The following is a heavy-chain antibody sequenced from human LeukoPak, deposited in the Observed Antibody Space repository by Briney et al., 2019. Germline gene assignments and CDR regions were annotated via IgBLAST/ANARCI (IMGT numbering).Heavy chain of an antibody. CDR1: EFSVGSNY. J-gene: IGHJ4*02. CDR2: ISYDGSNK. Sequence: GGSLRLSCAASEFSVGSNYMTWVRQAPGKGLEWVAVISYDGSNKYYADSLKGRFTVSRDNSKNTVYLQMNSLRDEDTAVYYCAREKQSGGTPFDYWGQGSLVTVSS. D-gene: IGHD1-26*01. CDR3: AREKQSGGTPFDY. V-gene: IGHV3-30*03.